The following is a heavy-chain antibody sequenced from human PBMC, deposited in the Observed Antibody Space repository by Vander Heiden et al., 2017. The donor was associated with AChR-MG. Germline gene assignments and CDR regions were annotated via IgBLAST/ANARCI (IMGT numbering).Heavy chain of an antibody. Sequence: QMQLQESGPGLVKPSQTLPLSCTVSAGSISNGYYYWSWIRQPAGKGLEWLGRVYTTGDTYYNPSLKSRVTISIDTSRNHFSLQLSSVTAADTAIYYCATVSGDYNNFYAMDVWGQGTAVTVS. CDR1: AGSISNGYYY. J-gene: IGHJ6*02. CDR2: VYTTGDT. CDR3: ATVSGDYNNFYAMDV. D-gene: IGHD4-17*01. V-gene: IGHV4-61*02.